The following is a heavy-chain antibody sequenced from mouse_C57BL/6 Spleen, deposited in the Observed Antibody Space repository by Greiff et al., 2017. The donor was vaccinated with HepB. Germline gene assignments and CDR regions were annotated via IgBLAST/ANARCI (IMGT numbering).Heavy chain of an antibody. J-gene: IGHJ3*01. D-gene: IGHD1-1*01. CDR3: ARGGEYYYGSSPFAY. CDR1: GYSITSGYY. CDR2: ISYDGSN. V-gene: IGHV3-6*01. Sequence: EVKLMESGPGLVKPSQSLSLTCSVTGYSITSGYYWNWIRQFPGNKLEWMGYISYDGSNNYNPSLKNRISITRDTSKNQFFLKLNSVTTEDTATYYCARGGEYYYGSSPFAYWGQGTLVTVSA.